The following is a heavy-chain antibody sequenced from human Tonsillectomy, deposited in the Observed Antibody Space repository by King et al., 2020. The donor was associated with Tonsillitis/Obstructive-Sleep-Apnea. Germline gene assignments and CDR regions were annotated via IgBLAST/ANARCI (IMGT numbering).Heavy chain of an antibody. J-gene: IGHJ4*02. V-gene: IGHV4-59*08. Sequence: VQLQESGPGLVKPSETLSLTCTVSGGSISSYYWSWIRQPPGKGLEWIGYIYYSGSTNYNPSLKSRVTISVDTSKNQFSLKLSSVTAAYTAVYYCARRDSSGYPFDYWGQGTLGTVSS. D-gene: IGHD3-22*01. CDR3: ARRDSSGYPFDY. CDR1: GGSISSYY. CDR2: IYYSGST.